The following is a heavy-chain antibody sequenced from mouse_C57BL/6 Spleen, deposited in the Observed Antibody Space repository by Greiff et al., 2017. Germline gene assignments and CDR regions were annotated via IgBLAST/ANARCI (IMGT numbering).Heavy chain of an antibody. Sequence: QVQLQQSGAELARPGASVKLSCKASGYTFTSYGISWVKQRTGQGLEWIGEIYPRSGNTYYNEKFKGKATLTADKSSSTAYMELRSLTSEDAAVYFCARWGLRGYAMDYWGQGTSVTVSS. D-gene: IGHD2-4*01. CDR1: GYTFTSYG. J-gene: IGHJ4*01. CDR2: IYPRSGNT. CDR3: ARWGLRGYAMDY. V-gene: IGHV1-81*01.